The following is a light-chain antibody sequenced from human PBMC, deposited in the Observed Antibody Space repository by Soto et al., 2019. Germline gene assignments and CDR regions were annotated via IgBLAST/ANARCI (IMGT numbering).Light chain of an antibody. V-gene: IGKV1-12*01. Sequence: DIQMTQSPSTLSASVGARVTITCRASQSISSWLAWYQQKPGKAPNLLIYTGSSLQSGVPSRFSGSGSGTDFTLTINSLQPEDFATYYCQQAASLPITFGQGTRLEIK. J-gene: IGKJ5*01. CDR3: QQAASLPIT. CDR2: TGS. CDR1: QSISSW.